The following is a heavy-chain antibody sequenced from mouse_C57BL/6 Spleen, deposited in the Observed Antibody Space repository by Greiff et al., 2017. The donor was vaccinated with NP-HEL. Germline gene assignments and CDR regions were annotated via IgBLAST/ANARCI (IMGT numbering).Heavy chain of an antibody. CDR3: ARSGFITTVVAYYYAMDY. Sequence: VQLQQPGTELVKPGASVKLSCKASGYTFTSYWMHWVKQRPGQGLEWIGNINPSNGGTNYNEKFKSKATLTVDKSSSTAYMQLSSLTSEDSAVYYCARSGFITTVVAYYYAMDYWGQGTSVTVSS. J-gene: IGHJ4*01. CDR2: INPSNGGT. D-gene: IGHD1-1*01. V-gene: IGHV1-53*01. CDR1: GYTFTSYW.